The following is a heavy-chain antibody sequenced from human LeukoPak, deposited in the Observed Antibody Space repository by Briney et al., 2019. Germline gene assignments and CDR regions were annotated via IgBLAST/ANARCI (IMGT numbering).Heavy chain of an antibody. Sequence: SETLSLTCAVYGGSFSGYYWSWIRQPPGKGLEWIGEINHNGSTNYNPSLKSQVTISVDTSKNQFSLKLSSVTAADTAVYYCARSGYSYGYFGLRSWGQGTLVTVSS. J-gene: IGHJ5*02. V-gene: IGHV4-34*01. CDR1: GGSFSGYY. CDR3: ARSGYSYGYFGLRS. CDR2: INHNGST. D-gene: IGHD5-18*01.